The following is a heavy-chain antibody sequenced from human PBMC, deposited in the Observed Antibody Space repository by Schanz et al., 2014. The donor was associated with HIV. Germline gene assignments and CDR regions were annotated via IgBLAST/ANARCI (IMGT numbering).Heavy chain of an antibody. V-gene: IGHV1-18*04. D-gene: IGHD1-26*01. CDR3: ARGEVPSLGMDV. Sequence: QVQLVQSGAAVKKPEASVKVSCKASGYTFTDYFVHWVRQAPGQGLEWMGWISAYNGNTNYAQKFQGRVTMTTDTSTSTAYMELRSLRSDDTAVYYCARGEVPSLGMDVWGQGTTVTVSS. CDR2: ISAYNGNT. J-gene: IGHJ6*02. CDR1: GYTFTDYF.